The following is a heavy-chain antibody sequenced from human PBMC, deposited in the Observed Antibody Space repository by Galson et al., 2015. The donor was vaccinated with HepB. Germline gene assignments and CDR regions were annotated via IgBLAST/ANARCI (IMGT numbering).Heavy chain of an antibody. D-gene: IGHD3-22*01. Sequence: SCKASGGTFSSYTISWVRQAPGQGLEWMGRIIPILGIANYAQKFQGRVTITADKSTSTAYMELSSLRSEDTAVYYCARDYYDSSGYYPNYWGQGTLVTVSS. CDR1: GGTFSSYT. CDR3: ARDYYDSSGYYPNY. CDR2: IIPILGIA. J-gene: IGHJ4*02. V-gene: IGHV1-69*04.